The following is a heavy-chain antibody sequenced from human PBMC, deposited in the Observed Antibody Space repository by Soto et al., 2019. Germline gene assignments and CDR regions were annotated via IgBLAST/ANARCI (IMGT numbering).Heavy chain of an antibody. CDR3: ARDYYQLQNHLLGY. D-gene: IGHD2-2*01. CDR1: GYTFTSYG. Sequence: ASVKVSCKASGYTFTSYGISWVRQAPGQGLEWMGWISAYNGNTNYAQKLQGRVTMTTDTSTSTAYMELRSLRSDDTAVYYCARDYYQLQNHLLGYWGQGTLVTVSS. V-gene: IGHV1-18*01. J-gene: IGHJ4*02. CDR2: ISAYNGNT.